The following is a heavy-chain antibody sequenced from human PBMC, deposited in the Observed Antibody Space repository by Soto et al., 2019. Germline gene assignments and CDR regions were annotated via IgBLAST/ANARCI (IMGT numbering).Heavy chain of an antibody. CDR1: GFTFSSYG. V-gene: IGHV3-33*01. J-gene: IGHJ6*03. CDR2: IWYDGSNK. CDR3: ARAGLGESLPFYYYYYMDV. Sequence: GGSLRLSCAASGFTFSSYGMHWVRQAPGKGLEWVAVIWYDGSNKYYADSVKGRFTISRDNSKNTLYLQMNSLRAEDTAVYYCARAGLGESLPFYYYYYMDVWGKGTTVTVSS. D-gene: IGHD3-10*01.